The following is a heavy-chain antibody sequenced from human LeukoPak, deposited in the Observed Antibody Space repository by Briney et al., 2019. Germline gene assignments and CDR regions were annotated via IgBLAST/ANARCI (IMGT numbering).Heavy chain of an antibody. Sequence: PSETLSLTCTVSGGSISSGDYYWSWIRQPPGKGLEWIGYIYYSGSTYYNPSLKSRVTISVDTSKNQFSLKLSSVTAADTAVYYCARVGAGDSSSWLSFDYWGQGTLVTVSS. CDR2: IYYSGST. CDR3: ARVGAGDSSSWLSFDY. D-gene: IGHD6-13*01. CDR1: GGSISSGDYY. J-gene: IGHJ4*02. V-gene: IGHV4-30-4*01.